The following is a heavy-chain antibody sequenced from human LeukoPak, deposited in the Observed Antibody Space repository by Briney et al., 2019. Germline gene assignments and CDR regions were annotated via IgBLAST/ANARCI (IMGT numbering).Heavy chain of an antibody. CDR2: IKSDGST. CDR1: GFTFSTYW. CDR3: ARAPSEIGGYYPEYFRH. D-gene: IGHD3-3*01. V-gene: IGHV3-74*01. J-gene: IGHJ1*01. Sequence: GGSLRLSCAASGFTFSTYWMHWVRQAPGKGLVRVSRIKSDGSTNYADSVKGRFTISRDNAKNTLSLQMNSLRPEDTGAYYCARAPSEIGGYYPEYFRHWGQGTLVTVSS.